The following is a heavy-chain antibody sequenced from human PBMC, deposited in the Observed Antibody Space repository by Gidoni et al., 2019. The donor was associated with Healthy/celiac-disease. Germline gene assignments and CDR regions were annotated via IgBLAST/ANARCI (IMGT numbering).Heavy chain of an antibody. CDR3: ARDRIAAAGLPFDY. CDR1: GYTFTSYY. CDR2: INPSGGST. D-gene: IGHD6-13*01. V-gene: IGHV1-46*01. Sequence: QVQLVQSGAEVKKPGASVKVSCKASGYTFTSYYMHWVRQAPGQGLEWMGIINPSGGSTSYTHTSTSTVYMELSSLRSEDTAVYYCARDRIAAAGLPFDYWGQGTLVTVSS. J-gene: IGHJ4*02.